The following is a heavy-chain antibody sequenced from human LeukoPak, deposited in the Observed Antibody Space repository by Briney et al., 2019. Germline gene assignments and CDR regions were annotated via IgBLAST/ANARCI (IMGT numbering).Heavy chain of an antibody. CDR2: IYHSGST. CDR3: ARDYPTYYDFWSGYGVDY. D-gene: IGHD3-3*01. CDR1: GGSFSGYY. Sequence: SETLSLTCAVYGGSFSGYYWGWIRQPTGKGLEWIGSIYHSGSTYYNPSLKSRVTISVDTSKNQFSLKLSSVTAADTAVYYCARDYPTYYDFWSGYGVDYWGQGTLVTVSS. J-gene: IGHJ4*02. V-gene: IGHV4-38-2*02.